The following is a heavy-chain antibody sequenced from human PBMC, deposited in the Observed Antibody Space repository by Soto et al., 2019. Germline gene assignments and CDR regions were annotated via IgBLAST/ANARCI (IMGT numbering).Heavy chain of an antibody. CDR3: AKGGWYTSSSRSDC. CDR1: GFTLSGVD. V-gene: IGHV3-30*18. J-gene: IGHJ4*02. D-gene: IGHD6-6*01. Sequence: QVQLVESGGGVVQPGTSLRLSCSACGFTLSGVDMHWVRQAPGKGLEWVAVMSYDGRNQYYADSVKGRFTVSRDSSKSTLYLQMNSLRTEDAAVYYCAKGGWYTSSSRSDCWGQGTLVTVSS. CDR2: MSYDGRNQ.